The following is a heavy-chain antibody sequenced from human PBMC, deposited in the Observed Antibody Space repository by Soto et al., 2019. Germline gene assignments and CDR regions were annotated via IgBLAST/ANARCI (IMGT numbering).Heavy chain of an antibody. Sequence: GESLKISCAASGFTFSSYWMSWVRQAPGKGLEWVANIKQDGSEKYYVDSVKGRFTISRDNAKNSLYLQMNSLRAEDTAVYYCAKGYSSSWYDYWGQGTLVTVSS. V-gene: IGHV3-7*01. CDR2: IKQDGSEK. J-gene: IGHJ4*02. CDR3: AKGYSSSWYDY. CDR1: GFTFSSYW. D-gene: IGHD6-13*01.